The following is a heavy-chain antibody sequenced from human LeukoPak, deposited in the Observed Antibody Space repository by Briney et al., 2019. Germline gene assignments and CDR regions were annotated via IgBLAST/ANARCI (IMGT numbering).Heavy chain of an antibody. D-gene: IGHD3-10*01. Sequence: SETLSLTCTVSGGSISSSSYYWGWIRQPPGKGLEWIGSIYYSGSTYYNPSLKSRVTISVDTSKSQFSLRLSSVTAADTAVYYCARPWFGEGHLPDWGQGTLVTVSS. V-gene: IGHV4-39*01. CDR2: IYYSGST. J-gene: IGHJ4*02. CDR1: GGSISSSSYY. CDR3: ARPWFGEGHLPD.